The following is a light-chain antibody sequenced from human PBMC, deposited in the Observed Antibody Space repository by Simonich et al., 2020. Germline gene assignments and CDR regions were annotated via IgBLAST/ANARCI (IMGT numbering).Light chain of an antibody. V-gene: IGKV4-1*01. CDR1: QSVLYSSNNKNY. Sequence: DIVMTQSPDSLAVSLGESATINCKSSQSVLYSSNNKNYLAWYQQKPGQPPKLLIYWASTRESGVPDRFRGSGSGTDFTLTISSLQAEDVAVYYCQQYYSTPRTFGQGTKLEIK. J-gene: IGKJ2*02. CDR2: WAS. CDR3: QQYYSTPRT.